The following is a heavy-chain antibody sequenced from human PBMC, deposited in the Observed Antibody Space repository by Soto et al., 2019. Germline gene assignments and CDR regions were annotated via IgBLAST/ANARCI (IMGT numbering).Heavy chain of an antibody. D-gene: IGHD4-17*01. J-gene: IGHJ4*02. Sequence: PSETLSLTCTVSGGSISRGDHYWNWIRQPPGKALEWIGFIYFTGSTYYKPSLESRITISVDTSKNQFSLNLSSVTAADTAVYYCARGALGDYEDYFDFWGQGTLVTVSS. CDR2: IYFTGST. V-gene: IGHV4-30-4*01. CDR1: GGSISRGDHY. CDR3: ARGALGDYEDYFDF.